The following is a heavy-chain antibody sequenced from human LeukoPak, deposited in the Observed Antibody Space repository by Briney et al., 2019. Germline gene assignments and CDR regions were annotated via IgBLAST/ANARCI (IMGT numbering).Heavy chain of an antibody. Sequence: SETLSLTCTVSGGSISSYYWSWIRQPAGKGLEWIGRIYTSGSTNYNPSLKSRVTISVDTSKNQFSLKLSSVTAADTAVYYCARSPAMVPDYYMDVWGKGTTVTVSS. V-gene: IGHV4-4*07. J-gene: IGHJ6*03. CDR1: GGSISSYY. CDR3: ARSPAMVPDYYMDV. CDR2: IYTSGST. D-gene: IGHD5-18*01.